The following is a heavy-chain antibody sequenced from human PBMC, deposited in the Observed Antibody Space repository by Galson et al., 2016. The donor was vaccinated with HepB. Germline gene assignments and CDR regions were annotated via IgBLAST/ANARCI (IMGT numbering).Heavy chain of an antibody. CDR3: ARAYSFGRYDFHY. CDR2: IYYGGTT. CDR1: GGSISSSSYY. D-gene: IGHD5-18*01. Sequence: SETLSLTCSVSGGSISSSSYYWGWIRQPPGKGLEWIGNIYYGGTTYYNPSLEGRVTISVDTSNNQFSLKLTSVTAADTAVYFCARAYSFGRYDFHYWGPGTLVTVSS. V-gene: IGHV4-39*01. J-gene: IGHJ4*02.